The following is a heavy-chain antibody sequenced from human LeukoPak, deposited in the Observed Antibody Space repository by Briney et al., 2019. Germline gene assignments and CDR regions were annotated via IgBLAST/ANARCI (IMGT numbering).Heavy chain of an antibody. CDR1: GFTFSSYT. Sequence: GGPLRLSCAASGFTFSSYTMNWVRQAPGKGLEWVSSITSSSSYRYYADSVKGRFTISRDNSKNTLYLQMDSLRAEDTAVYHCARDAGERWTVDFDYWGQGTLVTVSS. CDR2: ITSSSSYR. V-gene: IGHV3-21*01. J-gene: IGHJ4*02. D-gene: IGHD3/OR15-3a*01. CDR3: ARDAGERWTVDFDY.